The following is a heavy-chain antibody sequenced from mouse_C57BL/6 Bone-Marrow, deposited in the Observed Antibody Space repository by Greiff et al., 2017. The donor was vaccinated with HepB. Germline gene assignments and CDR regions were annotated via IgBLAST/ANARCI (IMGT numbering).Heavy chain of an antibody. CDR3: AREAGNSNYWVYAMDY. V-gene: IGHV1-64*01. J-gene: IGHJ4*01. Sequence: QVQLQQPGAELVKPGASVKLSCKASGYTFTSYWMHWVKQRPGQGLEWIGMIHPNSGSTNYNEKFKSKATLTVDKSSSTAYMRLSSLTSEDSAVYYCAREAGNSNYWVYAMDYWGQGTSVTVSS. CDR2: IHPNSGST. CDR1: GYTFTSYW. D-gene: IGHD2-5*01.